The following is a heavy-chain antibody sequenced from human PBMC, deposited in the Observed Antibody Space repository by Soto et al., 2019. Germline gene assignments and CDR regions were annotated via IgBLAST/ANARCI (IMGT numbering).Heavy chain of an antibody. CDR1: GGSTSTYY. CDR3: ASSNIAATGFYYYGMDV. CDR2: IYHSGST. Sequence: SETLSLTCTVSGGSTSTYYWTWIRQPPGKGLEWIGEIYHSGSTNYNPSLNSRVTISVDTSKTQFSLKLSSVTAADTAVYYCASSNIAATGFYYYGMDVWGRGTTVTVSS. J-gene: IGHJ6*02. V-gene: IGHV4-59*01. D-gene: IGHD6-13*01.